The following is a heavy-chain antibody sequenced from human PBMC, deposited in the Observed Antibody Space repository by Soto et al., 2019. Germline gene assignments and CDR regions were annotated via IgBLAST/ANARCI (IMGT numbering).Heavy chain of an antibody. J-gene: IGHJ6*03. CDR3: ARAALGDYYYYYMDV. CDR1: GYTFTSYG. V-gene: IGHV1-18*01. Sequence: QVQLVQSGAEVKKPGASVKVSCKASGYTFTSYGISWVRQAPGQGLEWMGWISAYNGNTNYAQKLKGRVTMTTDTSTSPAYMELRSLRSDDTAVYYCARAALGDYYYYYMDVWGKGTTVTVSS. CDR2: ISAYNGNT.